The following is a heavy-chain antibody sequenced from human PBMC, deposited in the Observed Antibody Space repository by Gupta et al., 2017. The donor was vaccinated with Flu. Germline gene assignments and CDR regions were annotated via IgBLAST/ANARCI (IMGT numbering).Heavy chain of an antibody. CDR2: LYTSGST. CDR3: ARAASSTSTNYYYYGMDV. CDR1: GGSITRGSYY. Sequence: QVQLQESGPGLAKPSQTPSLTCPVSGGSITRGSYYWRWIPQPGGKVLEWIGRLYTSGSTNYNPSLKSRVNISVDRSKNQFSQQLSSVTAADTAVYYCARAASSTSTNYYYYGMDVWGQGTTVTVSS. D-gene: IGHD2-2*01. V-gene: IGHV4-61*02. J-gene: IGHJ6*02.